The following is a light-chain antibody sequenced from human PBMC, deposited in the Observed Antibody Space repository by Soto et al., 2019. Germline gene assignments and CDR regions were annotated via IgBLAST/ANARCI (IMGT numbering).Light chain of an antibody. CDR2: TSS. J-gene: IGKJ2*01. Sequence: DIPLTQSPSSLSASVGDRVTITCRASQTAASFLNWYQQKPGKAPQLLVYTSSILQSGVPSRFSGGGYGTEFTLTINNVQPEDFATYSCHQTYSTPYTFGQGTKLALK. CDR3: HQTYSTPYT. V-gene: IGKV1-39*01. CDR1: QTAASF.